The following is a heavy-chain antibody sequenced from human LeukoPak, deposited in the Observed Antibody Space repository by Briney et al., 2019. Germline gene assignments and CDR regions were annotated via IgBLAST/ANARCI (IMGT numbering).Heavy chain of an antibody. CDR3: AGKVGATSPYYYYGMGV. J-gene: IGHJ6*02. CDR2: INPNSGGT. D-gene: IGHD1-26*01. CDR1: GYTFTGYY. V-gene: IGHV1-2*02. Sequence: ASVKVSCKASGYTFTGYYMHWVRQAPGQGLEWMGWINPNSGGTNYAQKFQGRVTMTRDTSISTAYMELSRLRSDDTAVYYCAGKVGATSPYYYYGMGVWGQGTTVTVSS.